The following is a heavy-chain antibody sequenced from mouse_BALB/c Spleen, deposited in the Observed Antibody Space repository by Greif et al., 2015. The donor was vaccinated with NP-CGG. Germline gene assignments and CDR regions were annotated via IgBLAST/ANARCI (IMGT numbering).Heavy chain of an antibody. V-gene: IGHV2-2*02. J-gene: IGHJ4*01. CDR3: ARNGYYAMDY. Sequence: VQLQQSGPGLVQPSQSLSITCTVSGFSLTSYGVHWVRQSPGKGLEWLGVIWGGGSTDYNAAFISRLSISKDNSKSQVFFKMNSLQANDTAIYYCARNGYYAMDYWGQGTSVTVSS. CDR2: IWGGGST. CDR1: GFSLTSYG.